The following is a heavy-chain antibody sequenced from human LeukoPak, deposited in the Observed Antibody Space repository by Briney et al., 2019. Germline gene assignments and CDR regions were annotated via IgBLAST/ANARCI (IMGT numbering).Heavy chain of an antibody. J-gene: IGHJ4*02. CDR3: AREGYYYDSSGYYIFDY. Sequence: GGSLRLSCAASGFTVSSNYMSWVRQAPGKGLEWVSVIYSGGSTYYADSVKGRFTISRDNAKNSLYLQMNSLRAEDTAVYYCAREGYYYDSSGYYIFDYWGQGTLVTVSS. V-gene: IGHV3-53*01. CDR1: GFTVSSNY. D-gene: IGHD3-22*01. CDR2: IYSGGST.